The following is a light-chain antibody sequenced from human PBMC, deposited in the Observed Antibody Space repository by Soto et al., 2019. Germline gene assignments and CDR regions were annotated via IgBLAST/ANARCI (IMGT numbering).Light chain of an antibody. CDR3: QPYDGDLWT. V-gene: IGKV1-5*01. CDR2: DAS. CDR1: QSVNKW. J-gene: IGKJ1*01. Sequence: DIQMTQSPSTLSASVGDRVTITCRASQSVNKWLAWYQQKPGKAPKLLIYDASSVESGVPSRFSGSGSGTEFTLTIRSLPADDFATYYCQPYDGDLWTFGQGTKVEI.